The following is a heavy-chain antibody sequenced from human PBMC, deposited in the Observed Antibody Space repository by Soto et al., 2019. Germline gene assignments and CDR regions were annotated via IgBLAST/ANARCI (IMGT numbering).Heavy chain of an antibody. CDR3: VSSSLDGDLNWFDP. Sequence: QVQLQESGPGLVKPSETLSLTCTVSGGSISSYYWSWIRQPPGKGLEWIGYIYYSGSTHYNPSLRRRVTISVDTSKNQFSLKLSSVTAADTPVYYCVSSSLDGDLNWFDPWGQGTLVTVSS. J-gene: IGHJ5*02. D-gene: IGHD4-17*01. CDR2: IYYSGST. CDR1: GGSISSYY. V-gene: IGHV4-59*08.